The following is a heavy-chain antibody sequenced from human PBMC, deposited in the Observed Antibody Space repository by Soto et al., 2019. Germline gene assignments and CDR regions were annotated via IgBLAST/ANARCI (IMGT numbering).Heavy chain of an antibody. CDR2: IKSKTDGGTT. D-gene: IGHD2-15*01. Sequence: GGSLRLSCAASGFTFSNAWMSWVRQAPGKGLEWVGRIKSKTDGGTTDYAAPVKGRFTISRDDSKNTLYLQMNSLKTEDTAVYYCTSNLNIVVVVAANQGWGQGTLVTVSS. J-gene: IGHJ4*02. CDR3: TSNLNIVVVVAANQG. V-gene: IGHV3-15*01. CDR1: GFTFSNAW.